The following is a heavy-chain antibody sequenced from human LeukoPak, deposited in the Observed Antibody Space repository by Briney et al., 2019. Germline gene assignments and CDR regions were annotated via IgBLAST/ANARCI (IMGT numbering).Heavy chain of an antibody. CDR3: ARDSYYDFWSGLG. CDR2: ISSSSSTI. Sequence: GGSLRLSCAASGFTFSSYSMNWVRQAPGKGLEWVSYISSSSSTIYYADSVKGRFTISRDNAKNSLYLQMNSLRAEDTAVYYCARDSYYDFWSGLGWSQGTLVTVSS. D-gene: IGHD3-3*01. J-gene: IGHJ4*02. V-gene: IGHV3-48*01. CDR1: GFTFSSYS.